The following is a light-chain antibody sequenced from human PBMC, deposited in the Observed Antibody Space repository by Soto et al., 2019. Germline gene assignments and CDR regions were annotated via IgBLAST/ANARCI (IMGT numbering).Light chain of an antibody. V-gene: IGLV3-1*01. J-gene: IGLJ2*01. CDR3: QAWDSRTAV. Sequence: SYELTQPPSVSVSPGQTASITCSGNKLGDKYVCWFQQRPGQSPVLVIYQDNKRPSGIPERFSGSNSGNTATLTISGTQAMDEADYYCQAWDSRTAVFGGGTKVTVL. CDR1: KLGDKY. CDR2: QDN.